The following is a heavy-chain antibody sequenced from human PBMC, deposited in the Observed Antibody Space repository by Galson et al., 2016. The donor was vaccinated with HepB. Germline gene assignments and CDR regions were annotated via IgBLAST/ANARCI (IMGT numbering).Heavy chain of an antibody. J-gene: IGHJ4*02. CDR1: GYSISSGYY. CDR3: ARDMEAAAGSLDVDY. D-gene: IGHD6-13*01. V-gene: IGHV4-38-2*02. Sequence: SETLSLTCTVSGYSISSGYYWFWIRQPPGKDLEWSGSITHSGTTYYTPSLKSRVTLPLDTPKNQFSLNLSSVTAADPAVYYCARDMEAAAGSLDVDYWGQGTLVTVSS. CDR2: ITHSGTT.